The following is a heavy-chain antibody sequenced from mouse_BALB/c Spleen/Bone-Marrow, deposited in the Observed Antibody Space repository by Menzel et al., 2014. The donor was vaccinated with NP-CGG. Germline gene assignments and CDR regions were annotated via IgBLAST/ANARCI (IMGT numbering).Heavy chain of an antibody. J-gene: IGHJ4*01. CDR2: IWGDGST. CDR1: GFSLTGYG. D-gene: IGHD2-4*01. V-gene: IGHV2-6-7*01. CDR3: ARDSFLITRALDY. Sequence: VMLVESGPGLVSPSQRLSITRTVSGFSLTGYGLSWVRQPPGKGLEWLGMIWGDGSTDYNSALKSRLSINKDNSKSQVFLKMNSLQTDDTARYYCARDSFLITRALDYWGQGTSVTVSS.